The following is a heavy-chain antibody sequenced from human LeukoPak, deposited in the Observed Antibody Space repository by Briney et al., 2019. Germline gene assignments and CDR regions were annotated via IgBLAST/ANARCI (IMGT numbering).Heavy chain of an antibody. Sequence: GGSLRLSCAASGFTFSRYSTNWVRQAPGKGLEWVSYIRGSGGTTYYADSVKGRFTISRDNAKNSLYLQLNSLRDEDAAVYYCVRDPDALDYWGQGTLVTVSS. J-gene: IGHJ4*02. CDR1: GFTFSRYS. CDR3: VRDPDALDY. CDR2: IRGSGGTT. V-gene: IGHV3-48*02.